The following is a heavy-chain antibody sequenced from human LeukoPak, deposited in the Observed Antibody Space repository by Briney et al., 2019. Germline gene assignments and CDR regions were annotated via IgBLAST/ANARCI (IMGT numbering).Heavy chain of an antibody. D-gene: IGHD3-3*01. CDR3: ASGEYYDF. CDR2: IKQDGSEK. J-gene: IGHJ4*02. CDR1: GLPFSSYW. V-gene: IGHV3-7*01. Sequence: GGSLGLSCEAFGLPFSSYWMSWSGKAPGKGLEWVANIKQDGSEKYYVDSVKGRFTISRDNAKNSLYLQMNSLRAEDTAVYYCASGEYYDFRGQGTLVTVSS.